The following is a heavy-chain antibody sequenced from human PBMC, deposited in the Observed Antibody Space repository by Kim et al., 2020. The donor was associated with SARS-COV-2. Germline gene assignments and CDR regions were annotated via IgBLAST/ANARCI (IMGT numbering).Heavy chain of an antibody. CDR1: GGSISSSSYY. CDR2: IYYSGST. V-gene: IGHV4-39*01. D-gene: IGHD3-10*01. J-gene: IGHJ6*02. Sequence: SETLSLTCTVSGGSISSSSYYWGWIRQPPGKGLEWIGSIYYSGSTYYNPSLKSRVTISVDTSKNQFSLKLSSVTAADTAVYYCARLLYYYGSGSYYYYYYGMDVWGQGTTVTVSS. CDR3: ARLLYYYGSGSYYYYYYGMDV.